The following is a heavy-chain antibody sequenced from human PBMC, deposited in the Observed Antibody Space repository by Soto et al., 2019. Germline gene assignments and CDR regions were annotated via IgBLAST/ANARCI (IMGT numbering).Heavy chain of an antibody. Sequence: QVQLQQWGAGLLKPSETLSLTCAVYGGSFSGYYWSWIRQPPGKGLEWIGEINHSGSTNYNPSLKRRVTISVDTSKNQFSLKLSSVSAADTAVYYCAVTAPSSYSYYMDVWGKGTTVTVSS. D-gene: IGHD2-21*02. CDR3: AVTAPSSYSYYMDV. CDR1: GGSFSGYY. CDR2: INHSGST. V-gene: IGHV4-34*01. J-gene: IGHJ6*03.